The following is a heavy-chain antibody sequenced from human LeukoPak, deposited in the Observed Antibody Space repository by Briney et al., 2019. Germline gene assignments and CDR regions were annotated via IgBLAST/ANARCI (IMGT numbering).Heavy chain of an antibody. CDR2: IKQDGTEE. Sequence: GGSLRLSCVASGFTFSSSWMSWVRRAPGKGLEWVANIKQDGTEEYYVDSVRGRFSISKDNAKNSLYLQMNSLRAEDTAVYYCARDPCHGALDYWGQGTLVTVSS. CDR3: ARDPCHGALDY. V-gene: IGHV3-7*03. D-gene: IGHD2-2*01. J-gene: IGHJ4*02. CDR1: GFTFSSSW.